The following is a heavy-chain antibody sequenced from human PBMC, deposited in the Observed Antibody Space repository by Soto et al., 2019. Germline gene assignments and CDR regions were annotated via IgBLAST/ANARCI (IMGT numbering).Heavy chain of an antibody. CDR3: AREGLLAGSQDF. J-gene: IGHJ4*02. D-gene: IGHD6-19*01. V-gene: IGHV3-33*01. CDR2: IWYDGSNK. CDR1: GFIFSNYG. Sequence: GGSLRLSCAASGFIFSNYGIHWVRQAPGKGLEWVALIWYDGSNKYYADSVKGRFIVSRDNTNNTVYLQLNSLTADDTAVYYCAREGLLAGSQDFCGPGTLVTVSS.